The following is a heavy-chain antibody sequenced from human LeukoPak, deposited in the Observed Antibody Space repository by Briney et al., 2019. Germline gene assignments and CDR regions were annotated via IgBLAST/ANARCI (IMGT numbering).Heavy chain of an antibody. J-gene: IGHJ4*02. V-gene: IGHV3-48*04. Sequence: GGSLRLSCVGSGFIFSGYWMNWVRQAPGQGLEWVSWISNSGDTKHYADSVKGRFTISRDNSKNSLYLQMNSLRTEDTALYYCAKGAYSGSYYGGPLFDYWGQGTLVTVSS. CDR3: AKGAYSGSYYGGPLFDY. CDR2: ISNSGDTK. CDR1: GFIFSGYW. D-gene: IGHD1-26*01.